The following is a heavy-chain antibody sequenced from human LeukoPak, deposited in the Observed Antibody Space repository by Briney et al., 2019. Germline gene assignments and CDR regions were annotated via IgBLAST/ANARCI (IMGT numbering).Heavy chain of an antibody. D-gene: IGHD3-9*01. Sequence: GGSLRLSCAASGFTFSSYAMSWVRQAPGKGLEWVSAISGSGGSIYYADSVKGRFTTSRDNSKNTLYLQMNSLRAEDTAVYYCAKDGDSARLRYFDWLLYPLDYWGQGTLVTVSS. CDR2: ISGSGGSI. CDR3: AKDGDSARLRYFDWLLYPLDY. V-gene: IGHV3-23*01. J-gene: IGHJ4*02. CDR1: GFTFSSYA.